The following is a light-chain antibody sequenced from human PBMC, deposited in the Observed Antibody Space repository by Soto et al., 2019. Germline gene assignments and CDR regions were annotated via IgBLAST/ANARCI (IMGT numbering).Light chain of an antibody. CDR2: VVS. J-gene: IGLJ1*01. Sequence: QSALTQPASVSGSPGQSITISCTGTRGDVGGYNYVSWHQQHPGKAPKVLISVVSNRPSGVSNRFSGSKSGNTASLTISGLQAEDEADYYCSSYRIGGTFVFGSGTKVTVL. CDR1: RGDVGGYNY. CDR3: SSYRIGGTFV. V-gene: IGLV2-14*01.